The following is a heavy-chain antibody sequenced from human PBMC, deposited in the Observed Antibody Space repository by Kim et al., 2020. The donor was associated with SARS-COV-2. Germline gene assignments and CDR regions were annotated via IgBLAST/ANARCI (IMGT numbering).Heavy chain of an antibody. V-gene: IGHV3-30-3*01. CDR1: GFTFSSYA. Sequence: GGSLRLSCAASGFTFSSYAMHWVRPAPGKGLEWVAVISYDGSNKYYADSVKGRFTISRDNSKNTLYLQMNSLSAEDTAVYYCARNETTYYDYVWGSPNYGVDDSGQGTTVTVSS. J-gene: IGHJ6*02. CDR3: ARNETTYYDYVWGSPNYGVDD. CDR2: ISYDGSNK. D-gene: IGHD3-16*01.